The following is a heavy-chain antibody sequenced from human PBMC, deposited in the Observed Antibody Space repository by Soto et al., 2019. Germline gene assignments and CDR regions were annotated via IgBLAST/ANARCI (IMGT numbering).Heavy chain of an antibody. J-gene: IGHJ4*02. CDR2: IWYDGSNK. D-gene: IGHD3-9*01. Sequence: GGSLRLSCAASGFTFSSYGMHWVRQAPGKGLEWVAVIWYDGSNKYYADSVKGRFTISRDNSKNTLYLQMNSLRAEDTAVYYCARGPSPLTGYPDYWGKGTLVTVSS. CDR3: ARGPSPLTGYPDY. V-gene: IGHV3-33*01. CDR1: GFTFSSYG.